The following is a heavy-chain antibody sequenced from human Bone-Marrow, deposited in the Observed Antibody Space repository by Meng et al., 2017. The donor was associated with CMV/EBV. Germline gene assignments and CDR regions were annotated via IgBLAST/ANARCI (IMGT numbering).Heavy chain of an antibody. CDR3: ARDPLTVTGPRGWGMDV. CDR2: ISAYNGNT. Sequence: ASVKVSCKASGYTFISYGISWVRQAPGQGLEWMGWISAYNGNTNYAQKLQGRVTMTADTSTSTAYMELRSLRSDDTAVYYCARDPLTVTGPRGWGMDVWGQGTTVTVSS. J-gene: IGHJ6*02. V-gene: IGHV1-18*01. D-gene: IGHD6-19*01. CDR1: GYTFISYG.